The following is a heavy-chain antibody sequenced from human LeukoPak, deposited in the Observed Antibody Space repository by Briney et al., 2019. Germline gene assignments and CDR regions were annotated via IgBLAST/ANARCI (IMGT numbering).Heavy chain of an antibody. CDR2: INHNGNVN. Sequence: GGSLRLSCAASGFTFSSYWMNWARQAPGKGLEWVASINHNGNVNYYVDSVKGRFTISRDNAKNPLYLQMSNLRAEDTAVYFCARGGGLDVWGQGATVTVSS. V-gene: IGHV3-7*03. CDR3: ARGGGLDV. D-gene: IGHD3-16*01. CDR1: GFTFSSYW. J-gene: IGHJ6*02.